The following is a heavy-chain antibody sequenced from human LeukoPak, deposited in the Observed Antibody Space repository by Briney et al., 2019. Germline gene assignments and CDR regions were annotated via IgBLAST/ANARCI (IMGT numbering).Heavy chain of an antibody. V-gene: IGHV5-51*01. D-gene: IGHD2-15*01. J-gene: IGHJ3*02. CDR2: IYPADSDT. Sequence: GESLKISCKGSEYSFTSYWIRWVRQMPGKGLEWMGIIYPADSDTRYSPSFKGQVTISADKSITTAFLQWSSLKASDTAMYYCARFRAGYCSGASCYDSFDIWGQGTMVTVSS. CDR1: EYSFTSYW. CDR3: ARFRAGYCSGASCYDSFDI.